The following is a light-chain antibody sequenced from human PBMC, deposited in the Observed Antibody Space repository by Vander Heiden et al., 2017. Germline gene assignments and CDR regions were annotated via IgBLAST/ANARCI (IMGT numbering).Light chain of an antibody. J-gene: IGLJ1*01. V-gene: IGLV2-8*01. CDR3: SSYAGNNNFV. Sequence: QSALTQPPSASGSPGQSVAISCTGANSDVGGYDYVSWYQQHPGKAPKLMIYEVNKRPSGVPDRFSGSKSGNTASLTVSGLQAEDEADYYCSSYAGNNNFVFGTGTKVTVL. CDR1: NSDVGGYDY. CDR2: EVN.